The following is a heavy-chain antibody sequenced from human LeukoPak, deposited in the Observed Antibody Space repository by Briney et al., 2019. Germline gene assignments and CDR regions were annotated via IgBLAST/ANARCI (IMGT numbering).Heavy chain of an antibody. D-gene: IGHD3-3*01. CDR2: ISGSGGST. V-gene: IGHV3-23*01. Sequence: GGSLRLSCAASGFTFSDHYMDWVRQAPGKGLEWVSAISGSGGSTYYADSVKGRFTISRDNSKNTLYLQMNSLRAEDTAVYYCAKEISYYDFWSGYYAKPFDYWGQGTLVTVSS. CDR1: GFTFSDHY. CDR3: AKEISYYDFWSGYYAKPFDY. J-gene: IGHJ4*02.